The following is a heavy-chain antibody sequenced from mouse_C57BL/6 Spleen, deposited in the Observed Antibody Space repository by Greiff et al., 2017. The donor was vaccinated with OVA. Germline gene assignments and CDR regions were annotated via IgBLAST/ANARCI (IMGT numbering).Heavy chain of an antibody. Sequence: EVQLVESEGGLVQPGRSMKLSCTASGFTFSDYYMAWVRQVPEKGLEWVANINYNGSSTYYLDSLKSRFIISRDNAKNILYLQMSSLKSEDTATYYCARAYYYGSSYWYFDVWGTGTTVTVSS. CDR3: ARAYYYGSSYWYFDV. CDR1: GFTFSDYY. CDR2: INYNGSST. D-gene: IGHD1-1*01. J-gene: IGHJ1*03. V-gene: IGHV5-16*01.